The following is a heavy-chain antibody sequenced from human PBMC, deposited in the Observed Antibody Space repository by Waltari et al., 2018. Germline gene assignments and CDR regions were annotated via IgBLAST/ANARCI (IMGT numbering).Heavy chain of an antibody. D-gene: IGHD1-26*01. V-gene: IGHV3-9*01. CDR2: ISWSSGSI. CDR3: ARGWEATEAQFDY. J-gene: IGHJ4*02. Sequence: EVQLVESGGGLVQPGRSLRLSCAASGFTFADYAMHWVRQAPGNGLEWFSGISWSSGSIGYADSVKGRVTISRDNAKNSLYLQMNSLRAEDTALYYCARGWEATEAQFDYWGQGTLVTVSS. CDR1: GFTFADYA.